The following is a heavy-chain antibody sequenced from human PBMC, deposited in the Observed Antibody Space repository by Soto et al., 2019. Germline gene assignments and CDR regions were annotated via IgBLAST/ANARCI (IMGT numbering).Heavy chain of an antibody. D-gene: IGHD2-21*01. CDR2: ISGSGSST. CDR3: AKGCGFDCYSGNGY. Sequence: EVQLLESGGDLVQPGGSLRLSCAASGFTFSSYAMNWVRQAPGKGLEWVSAISGSGSSTYYADSVKGRFTISRDNSKNTLYVQTNRLRAEDTAVYYCAKGCGFDCYSGNGYWGQGVLVTVSS. CDR1: GFTFSSYA. V-gene: IGHV3-23*01. J-gene: IGHJ4*02.